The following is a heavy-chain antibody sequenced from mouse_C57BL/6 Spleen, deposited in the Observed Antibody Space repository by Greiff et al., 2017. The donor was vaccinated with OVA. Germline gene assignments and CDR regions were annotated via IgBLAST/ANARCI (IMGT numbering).Heavy chain of an antibody. Sequence: EVKLVESGGDLVKPGGSLKLSCAASGFTFSSYGMSWVRQTPDKRLEWVATISSGGSYTYYPDSVKGRFTISRDNAKNTLYLQMSSLKSEDTAMYYCARLYGPDYYAMDYWGQGTSVTVSS. CDR1: GFTFSSYG. CDR2: ISSGGSYT. CDR3: ARLYGPDYYAMDY. D-gene: IGHD1-1*02. V-gene: IGHV5-6*01. J-gene: IGHJ4*01.